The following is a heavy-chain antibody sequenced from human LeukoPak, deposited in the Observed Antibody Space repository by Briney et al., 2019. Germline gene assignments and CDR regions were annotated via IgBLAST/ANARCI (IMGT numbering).Heavy chain of an antibody. D-gene: IGHD3-9*01. CDR3: AKDLLPTFYDILTGPIEH. Sequence: GGSLRLSCAASGFTFSSYGMHWVRQAPGKGLEWVAVISYDGSNKYYADSVKGRFTISRDNSKNTLYLQMNSLRAEDTAVYYCAKDLLPTFYDILTGPIEHWGQGTLVTVSS. V-gene: IGHV3-30*18. CDR2: ISYDGSNK. J-gene: IGHJ5*02. CDR1: GFTFSSYG.